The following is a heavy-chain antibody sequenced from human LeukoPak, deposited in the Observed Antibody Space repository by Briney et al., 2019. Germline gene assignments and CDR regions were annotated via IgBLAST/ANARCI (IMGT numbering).Heavy chain of an antibody. CDR2: IYPGDSDT. D-gene: IGHD1-1*01. CDR3: ARQSSTTGTTSDAFDI. CDR1: GYSFTSYW. Sequence: KIGESLKISCKGSGYSFTSYWIGWVRQMPGKGPEWMGIIYPGDSDTRYSPSFQGQVTISADKSISTAYLQWSSLKASDTAMYYCARQSSTTGTTSDAFDIWGQGTMVTVSS. V-gene: IGHV5-51*01. J-gene: IGHJ3*02.